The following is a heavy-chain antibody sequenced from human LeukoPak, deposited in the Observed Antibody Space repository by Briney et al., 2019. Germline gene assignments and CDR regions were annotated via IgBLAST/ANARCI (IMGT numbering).Heavy chain of an antibody. CDR1: GGSLRSDDSY. CDR3: ARDKWVKAGDSWLHYAMDV. D-gene: IGHD5-12*01. Sequence: SSETLSLTCGVSGGSLRSDDSYCTWIRQPPGKGLEWIGYMYYSGSTYYNPSLKSRVTISEDISKNQVSLKLTSVTAADTAVYYCARDKWVKAGDSWLHYAMDVWGQGTTVTV. J-gene: IGHJ6*02. CDR2: MYYSGST. V-gene: IGHV4-30-4*01.